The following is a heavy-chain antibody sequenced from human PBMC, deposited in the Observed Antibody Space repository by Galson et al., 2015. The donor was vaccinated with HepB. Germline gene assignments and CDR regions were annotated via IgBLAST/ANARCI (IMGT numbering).Heavy chain of an antibody. CDR2: ISSSSSTI. Sequence: SLRLSCAASGFTFSSYSMNWVRQAPGKGLEWVSYISSSSSTIYYADSVKGRFTISRDNAKNSLYLQMNSLRAEDTAVYYCARDPATVGGQRYYFDYWGQGTLVTVSS. J-gene: IGHJ4*02. CDR3: ARDPATVGGQRYYFDY. CDR1: GFTFSSYS. D-gene: IGHD2-15*01. V-gene: IGHV3-48*01.